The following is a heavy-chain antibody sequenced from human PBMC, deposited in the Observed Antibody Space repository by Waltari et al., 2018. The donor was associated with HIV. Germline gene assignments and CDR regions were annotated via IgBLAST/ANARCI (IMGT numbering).Heavy chain of an antibody. V-gene: IGHV3-53*02. CDR2: LYSGGST. Sequence: EVQLVETGGGLIQPGGSLRLSCAASGFTVSRHYMNWVRQAPGKGLEWVSVLYSGGSTYYADSVKGRFTISRDNSKNTLYLQMNSLRAEDTAVYYCAKTLDTIMVFDSWGQGTLVTVSS. J-gene: IGHJ4*02. D-gene: IGHD5-18*01. CDR3: AKTLDTIMVFDS. CDR1: GFTVSRHY.